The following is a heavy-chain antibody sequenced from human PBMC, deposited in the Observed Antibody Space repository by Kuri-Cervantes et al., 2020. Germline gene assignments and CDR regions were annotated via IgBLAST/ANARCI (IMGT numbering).Heavy chain of an antibody. CDR1: GFTFSSYS. Sequence: GGSLRLSCAASGFTFSSYSMNWVRQAPGKGLEWVSYISSSSSTIYYADSVKGRFTISRDNAKNSLYLQMNSLRAEDTAVYYCARGRQDYDILTGYYSAIYFDYWGQGTLVTVSS. V-gene: IGHV3-48*01. J-gene: IGHJ4*02. D-gene: IGHD3-9*01. CDR3: ARGRQDYDILTGYYSAIYFDY. CDR2: ISSSSSTI.